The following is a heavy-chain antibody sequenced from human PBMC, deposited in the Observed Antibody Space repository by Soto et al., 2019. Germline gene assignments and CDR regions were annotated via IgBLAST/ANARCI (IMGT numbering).Heavy chain of an antibody. V-gene: IGHV6-1*01. CDR3: ARASVNCFDP. CDR1: GDSVSGTSVT. Sequence: SQTLSLTCAISGDSVSGTSVTWNWIRQSPSRGLEWLGRTYYRSKWCNDYAESVKSRITINPDTSKNQFSLQLKSVAPEDTAVYYCARASVNCFDPWGQGTLVTVSS. J-gene: IGHJ5*02. CDR2: TYYRSKWCN.